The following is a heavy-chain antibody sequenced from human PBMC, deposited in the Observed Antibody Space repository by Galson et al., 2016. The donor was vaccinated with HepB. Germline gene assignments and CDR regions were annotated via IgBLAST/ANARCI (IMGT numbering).Heavy chain of an antibody. CDR3: ARSPYWGNWFDP. J-gene: IGHJ5*02. CDR2: IYYSGST. D-gene: IGHD3-16*01. V-gene: IGHV4-59*01. CDR1: GGSISRFS. Sequence: SETLSLTCTVSGGSISRFSWSWIRQPPGKGLEYIGYIYYSGSTNYNPSLKSRVSMSVDTSKNQFSLRLTSVTAADTAVYYCARSPYWGNWFDPWGQGTLVTVSS.